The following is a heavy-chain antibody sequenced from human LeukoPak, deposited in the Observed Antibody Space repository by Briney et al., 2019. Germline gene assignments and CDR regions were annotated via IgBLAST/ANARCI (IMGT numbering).Heavy chain of an antibody. CDR2: TYYSGST. CDR1: GGSISSGGYY. CDR3: ARVGSSSWYSPYYYYMDV. J-gene: IGHJ6*03. Sequence: PSETLSLTCTVSGGSISSGGYYWSWIRQHPGKGLEWIGYTYYSGSTYYNPSLKSRVTISVDTSKNQFSLKLSSVTAADTAVYYCARVGSSSWYSPYYYYMDVWGKGTTVTVSS. V-gene: IGHV4-31*03. D-gene: IGHD6-13*01.